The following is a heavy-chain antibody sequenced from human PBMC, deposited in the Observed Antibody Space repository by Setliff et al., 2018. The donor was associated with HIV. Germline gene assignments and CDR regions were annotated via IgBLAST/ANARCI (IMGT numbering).Heavy chain of an antibody. J-gene: IGHJ4*02. V-gene: IGHV1-69*13. CDR1: GGTFSSGA. CDR3: AGAKGITSGYFDS. CDR2: IIPLFGTP. Sequence: SVKVSCKTSGGTFSSGAISWIRQAPGEGPELMGGIIPLFGTPTYSQKFQGRASITADESTSAVYMELSSLRSEDTAVYYCAGAKGITSGYFDSWGQGTRVTVSS. D-gene: IGHD2-15*01.